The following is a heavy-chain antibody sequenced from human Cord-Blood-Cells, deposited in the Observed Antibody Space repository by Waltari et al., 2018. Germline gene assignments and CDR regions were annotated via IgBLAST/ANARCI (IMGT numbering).Heavy chain of an antibody. Sequence: QVQLQESGPGLVKPSQTLSLTCTVSGGSISSGGSYWSWIRQHPGNGLDWIGYIYYSGTTYYNPSLKSRVTISVDTSKNQFSLKLSSVTAADTAVYYCARDLSGTTVFDYWGQGTLVTVSS. J-gene: IGHJ4*02. CDR1: GGSISSGGSY. CDR3: ARDLSGTTVFDY. D-gene: IGHD1-1*01. V-gene: IGHV4-31*03. CDR2: IYYSGTT.